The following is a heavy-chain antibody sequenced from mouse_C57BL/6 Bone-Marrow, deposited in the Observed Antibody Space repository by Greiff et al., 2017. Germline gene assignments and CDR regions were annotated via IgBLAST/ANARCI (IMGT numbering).Heavy chain of an antibody. CDR3: SSFDGNYFDF. V-gene: IGHV14-4*01. Sequence: EVQLQQSGAELVRPGAPVKLSCTASGFNIKDDYIHWVKQRPEQGLEWIGWIDPEIGDTEYASKFQGKATITSDTSSNTADLQLSSLTSEDTAVYYCSSFDGNYFDFWGQGTPLTVAS. J-gene: IGHJ2*01. CDR1: GFNIKDDY. D-gene: IGHD2-3*01. CDR2: IDPEIGDT.